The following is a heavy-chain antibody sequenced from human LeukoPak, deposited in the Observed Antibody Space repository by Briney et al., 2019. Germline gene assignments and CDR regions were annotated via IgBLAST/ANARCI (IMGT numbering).Heavy chain of an antibody. CDR1: GFTFSSYA. J-gene: IGHJ6*02. Sequence: GGSLRLSCAASGFTFSSYAMSWVRQAPGKGLEWVSAISGSGGSTYYADSVKGRCTISRDNSKNTLYLQMNSLRAEDTAVYYCAKMDKNYYYYGMDVWGQGTTVTVSS. D-gene: IGHD2-2*03. CDR2: ISGSGGST. CDR3: AKMDKNYYYYGMDV. V-gene: IGHV3-23*01.